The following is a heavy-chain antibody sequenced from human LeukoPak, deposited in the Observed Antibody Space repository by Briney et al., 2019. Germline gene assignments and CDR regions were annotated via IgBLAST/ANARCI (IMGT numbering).Heavy chain of an antibody. CDR2: IRYDGSNK. J-gene: IGHJ3*02. CDR3: AKDAGGAAAEAFDI. V-gene: IGHV3-30*02. D-gene: IGHD6-13*01. CDR1: GFTFSSYG. Sequence: PGGSLRLSCAASGFTFSSYGMHWVRQAPGKGLEWVAFIRYDGSNKYYADSVKGRFTISRDNSKNTLYLQMNSLRAEDTAVYYYAKDAGGAAAEAFDIWGQGTMVTVSS.